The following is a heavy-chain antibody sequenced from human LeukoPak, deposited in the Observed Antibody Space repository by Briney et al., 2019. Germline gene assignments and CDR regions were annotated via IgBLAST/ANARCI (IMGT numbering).Heavy chain of an antibody. CDR3: ARDNYGSGSYFYYYYYMDV. D-gene: IGHD3-10*01. CDR2: INHSGST. Sequence: PSETLSLTCAVYGGSFSGYYWSWIRQPPGKGLEWIGEINHSGSTNYNPSLKSRVTISVDTSKNQFSLKLSSVTAADTAVYYCARDNYGSGSYFYYYYYMDVRGKGTTVTISS. V-gene: IGHV4-34*01. J-gene: IGHJ6*03. CDR1: GGSFSGYY.